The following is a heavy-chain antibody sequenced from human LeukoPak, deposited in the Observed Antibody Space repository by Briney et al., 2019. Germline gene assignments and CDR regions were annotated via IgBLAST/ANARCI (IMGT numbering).Heavy chain of an antibody. CDR1: GGTFSSYA. CDR2: IIPIFGTA. Sequence: SVKVSCTASGGTFSSYAISWVRQAPGQGLEWMGGIIPIFGTANYAQKFQGRVTITADKSTSTAYMELSSLRSEDTAVYYCAREDIVVVPAAGSYYYYYGMDVWGKGTTVTVSS. D-gene: IGHD2-2*01. J-gene: IGHJ6*04. V-gene: IGHV1-69*06. CDR3: AREDIVVVPAAGSYYYYYGMDV.